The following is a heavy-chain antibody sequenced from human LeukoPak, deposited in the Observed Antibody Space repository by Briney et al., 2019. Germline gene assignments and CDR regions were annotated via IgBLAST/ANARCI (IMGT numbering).Heavy chain of an antibody. J-gene: IGHJ6*03. V-gene: IGHV3-20*04. CDR1: GFTFSSYS. D-gene: IGHD1-7*01. CDR2: INWNGGNT. Sequence: GGSLRLSCPASGFTFSSYSMSWVRHAPGKGLEWVSGINWNGGNTAYADSVKGRFTISRDNAKNSLYLQMNSLRAEDTALYYCARDSSITGTTGYYMDVWGKGTTVTVSS. CDR3: ARDSSITGTTGYYMDV.